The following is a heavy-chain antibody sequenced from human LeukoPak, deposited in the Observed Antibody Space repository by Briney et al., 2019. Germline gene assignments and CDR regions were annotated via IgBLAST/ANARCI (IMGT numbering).Heavy chain of an antibody. Sequence: PRTLSLTCTVSGGSISSGDYYWSWIRQPPGKGLEWIGYIYYSGSTYYNPSLKSRVTISVDTSKNQFSLKLSSVTAADTAVYYCAREGPAVAAHYWYFDLWGRGTLVTVSS. CDR1: GGSISSGDYY. V-gene: IGHV4-30-4*08. D-gene: IGHD6-19*01. CDR2: IYYSGST. J-gene: IGHJ2*01. CDR3: AREGPAVAAHYWYFDL.